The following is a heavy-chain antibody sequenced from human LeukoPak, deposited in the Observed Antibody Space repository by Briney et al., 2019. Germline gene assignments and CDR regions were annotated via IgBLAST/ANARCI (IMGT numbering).Heavy chain of an antibody. CDR1: GYSFTSYW. J-gene: IGHJ4*02. D-gene: IGHD2-2*02. CDR2: IYPGDSDT. CDR3: ARTYCSSTSCYMGFDY. V-gene: IGHV5-51*01. Sequence: SGESLKISCKGSGYSFTSYWIGWVRQMPGKGLEWMGIIYPGDSDTRYSPSFQGQVTISADKSISTAYLQWSSLKASDTAMYYCARTYCSSTSCYMGFDYWGQGTLVTVSS.